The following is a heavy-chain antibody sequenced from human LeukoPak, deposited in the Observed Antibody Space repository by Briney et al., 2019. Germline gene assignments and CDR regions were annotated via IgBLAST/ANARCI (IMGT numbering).Heavy chain of an antibody. D-gene: IGHD3-22*01. CDR2: ISGDKSYI. CDR3: ARDYYDSSASATFDY. V-gene: IGHV3-21*01. Sequence: NPGGSLRLSCEASGFTFSDYTMNWVRQAPGKGLEWVSSISGDKSYIKYADSVKGRFSISRDNTKNSLFLEMRSLRVEDTAVYFCARDYYDSSASATFDYWGQGNLVTVSS. J-gene: IGHJ4*02. CDR1: GFTFSDYT.